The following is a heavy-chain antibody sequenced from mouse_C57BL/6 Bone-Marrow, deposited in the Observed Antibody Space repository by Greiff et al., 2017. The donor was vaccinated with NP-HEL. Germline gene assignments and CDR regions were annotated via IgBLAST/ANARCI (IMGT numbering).Heavy chain of an antibody. Sequence: QVQLKESGPGLVQPSQSLSITCTVSGFSLTSYGVHWVRQSPGKGLEWLGVIWRGGSTDYNAAFMSRLSITKDNSKSQVFFKMNSLQADDTAIYYCAKKGDYDGAWFAYWGQGTLVTVSA. CDR3: AKKGDYDGAWFAY. CDR2: IWRGGST. V-gene: IGHV2-5*01. CDR1: GFSLTSYG. D-gene: IGHD2-4*01. J-gene: IGHJ3*01.